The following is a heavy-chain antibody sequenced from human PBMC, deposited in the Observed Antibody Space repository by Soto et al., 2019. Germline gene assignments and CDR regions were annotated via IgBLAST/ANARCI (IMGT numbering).Heavy chain of an antibody. Sequence: GGSLRLSCAASGFTFSSYAMSWVRQAPGKGLEWVSAISGSGGSTYYADSVKGRFTISRDNSKNTLYLQMNSLRAEDTAVYYCATRTYGDYYYYYGMDVWGQGTTVTVSS. CDR2: ISGSGGST. D-gene: IGHD4-17*01. CDR3: ATRTYGDYYYYYGMDV. CDR1: GFTFSSYA. J-gene: IGHJ6*02. V-gene: IGHV3-23*01.